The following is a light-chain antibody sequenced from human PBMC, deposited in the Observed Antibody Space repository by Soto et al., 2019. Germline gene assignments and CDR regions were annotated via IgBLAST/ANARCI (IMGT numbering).Light chain of an antibody. J-gene: IGLJ2*01. CDR2: YDD. CDR1: SSNIGNNA. Sequence: QSALTQPPSVSEAPRQRVTISCSGSSSNIGNNAVNWYQQLPGKAPKLLIYYDDLLPSGVSDRFSGSKSGTSASLAISGLQSEDEADYYCAAWDDSLNGVVFDGGTKLTVL. V-gene: IGLV1-36*01. CDR3: AAWDDSLNGVV.